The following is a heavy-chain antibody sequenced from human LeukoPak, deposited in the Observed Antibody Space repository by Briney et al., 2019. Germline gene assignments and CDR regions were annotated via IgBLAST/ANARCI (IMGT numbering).Heavy chain of an antibody. CDR3: ARRARGGYRDFGY. CDR2: INHSGST. Sequence: PSETLSLTCAVHGGSFSGYYWSWIRQPPGKGVEWIGEINHSGSTNYNPSLKSRVTVSVDTSKNQFSLKLSSVTAADTAVYYCARRARGGYRDFGYWGQGTLVTVSS. V-gene: IGHV4-34*01. D-gene: IGHD3-16*02. J-gene: IGHJ4*02. CDR1: GGSFSGYY.